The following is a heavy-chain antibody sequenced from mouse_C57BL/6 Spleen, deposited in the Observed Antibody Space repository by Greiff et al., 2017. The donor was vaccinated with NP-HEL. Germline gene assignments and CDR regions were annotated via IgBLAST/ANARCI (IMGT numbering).Heavy chain of an antibody. D-gene: IGHD2-4*01. J-gene: IGHJ3*01. CDR1: GYTFTSYW. CDR2: LDPSDSYT. CDR3: ARLDDYGAWFAY. Sequence: QVQLQQPGAELVMPGASVKLSCKASGYTFTSYWMHWVKQRPGQGLEWIGELDPSDSYTNYNQKFKGKSTLTVDKSSSTAYMQLSSLTSEDSAVYYCARLDDYGAWFAYWGQGTLVTVSA. V-gene: IGHV1-69*01.